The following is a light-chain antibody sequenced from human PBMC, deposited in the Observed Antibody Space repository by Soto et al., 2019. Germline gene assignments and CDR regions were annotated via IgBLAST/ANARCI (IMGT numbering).Light chain of an antibody. V-gene: IGKV3-11*01. CDR1: QSVSSY. Sequence: EIVFTQSPATLFLSPGERVTLSCRASQSVSSYLAWYQQKPGQAPRLLIYDASNRATGIPARFSGSGSGTDFTLTISSLEPEDFAVYYCQQWRTFGQGTKVDIK. CDR2: DAS. CDR3: QQWRT. J-gene: IGKJ1*01.